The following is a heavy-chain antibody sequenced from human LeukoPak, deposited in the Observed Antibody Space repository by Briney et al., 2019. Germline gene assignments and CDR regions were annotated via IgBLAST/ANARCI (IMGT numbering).Heavy chain of an antibody. Sequence: GESLKISCKCSGYSFTSYWIDWVRQMPGKGLEWVGRIDPTDSYTNYSPSFQGHVTISTDKSISTAYLQWRSLKASDTAMYYCARSPSVVDAFDIWGQGTMVTVSS. D-gene: IGHD2-15*01. CDR1: GYSFTSYW. V-gene: IGHV5-10-1*01. J-gene: IGHJ3*02. CDR3: ARSPSVVDAFDI. CDR2: IDPTDSYT.